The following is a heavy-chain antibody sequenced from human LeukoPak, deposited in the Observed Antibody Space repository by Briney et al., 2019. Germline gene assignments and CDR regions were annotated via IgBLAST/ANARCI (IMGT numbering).Heavy chain of an antibody. Sequence: ASVKVSRKASGYTFTSYGISWVRQAPGQGLEWMGWISAYNGNTNYAQKLQGRVTMTTDTSTSTAYMELRSLRSGDTAVYYCARDWRADYVFDDAFDIWGQGTMVTVSS. J-gene: IGHJ3*02. V-gene: IGHV1-18*01. CDR1: GYTFTSYG. CDR2: ISAYNGNT. D-gene: IGHD3-16*01. CDR3: ARDWRADYVFDDAFDI.